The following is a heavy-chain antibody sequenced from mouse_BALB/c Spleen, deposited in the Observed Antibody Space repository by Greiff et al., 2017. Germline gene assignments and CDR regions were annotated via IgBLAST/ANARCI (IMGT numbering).Heavy chain of an antibody. CDR3: ARQGIYYYGSYAMDY. D-gene: IGHD1-1*01. CDR1: GFTFSSYY. Sequence: EVMLVESGGGLVKLGGSLKLSCAASGFTFSSYYMSWVRQTPEKRLELVAAINSNGGSTYYPDTVKGRFTISRDNAKNTLYLQMSSLKSEDTALYYCARQGIYYYGSYAMDYWGQGTSVTVSS. J-gene: IGHJ4*01. V-gene: IGHV5-6-2*01. CDR2: INSNGGST.